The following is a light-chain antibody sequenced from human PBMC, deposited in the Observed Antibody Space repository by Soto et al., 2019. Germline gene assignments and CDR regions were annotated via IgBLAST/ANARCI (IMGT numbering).Light chain of an antibody. V-gene: IGKV1-5*03. Sequence: DIQMTQSPSTLSASVGDRVTITCRASQSISSWLAWYQQKPGKAPNLLIYKASSLEIGVPSRFSGSGSGTEFTLTISSLQPDDFATYYCQQDNRYPLTFGGGTKVEIK. CDR3: QQDNRYPLT. CDR1: QSISSW. CDR2: KAS. J-gene: IGKJ4*01.